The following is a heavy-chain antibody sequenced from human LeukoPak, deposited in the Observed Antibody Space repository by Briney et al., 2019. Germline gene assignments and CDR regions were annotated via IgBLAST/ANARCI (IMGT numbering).Heavy chain of an antibody. CDR3: ARDRIAVAGEFDY. V-gene: IGHV3-33*01. D-gene: IGHD6-19*01. Sequence: GGSLRLSCAASGFTFSTYGMHWVRQAPGKGLEWVAFIWYDGNEIYYADSAKGRFTISRDNSKNTLYLQMNSLRAEDTAVYYCARDRIAVAGEFDYWGQGTLVTVSS. CDR2: IWYDGNEI. J-gene: IGHJ4*02. CDR1: GFTFSTYG.